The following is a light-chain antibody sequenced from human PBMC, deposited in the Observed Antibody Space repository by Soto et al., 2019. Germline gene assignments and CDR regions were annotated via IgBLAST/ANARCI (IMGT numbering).Light chain of an antibody. Sequence: IQITQSPSTRPASVGARVTITCRASQSISNWLAWYQQKPGTAPKVLIYHASNLQSGVPSRFSGSGSGTDFTLTISSLEPEDFALYYCQQRNSWPPITFGQGTRLEIK. CDR1: QSISNW. CDR3: QQRNSWPPIT. V-gene: IGKV1-5*01. J-gene: IGKJ5*01. CDR2: HAS.